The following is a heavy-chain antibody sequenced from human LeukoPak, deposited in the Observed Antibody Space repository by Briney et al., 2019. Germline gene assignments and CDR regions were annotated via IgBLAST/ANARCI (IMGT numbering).Heavy chain of an antibody. V-gene: IGHV3-30*01. Sequence: GGSLRLSCAPSEFTFSSYAMHWVRQAPGKGLEWVALISFDGRYTYHADSVRGRLTISRDNVENMLYLQMNSLRAEDTAVYYCARESSGYEGYYYSYYMDVWGKGTTVAVSS. CDR1: EFTFSSYA. D-gene: IGHD5-12*01. CDR3: ARESSGYEGYYYSYYMDV. CDR2: ISFDGRYT. J-gene: IGHJ6*03.